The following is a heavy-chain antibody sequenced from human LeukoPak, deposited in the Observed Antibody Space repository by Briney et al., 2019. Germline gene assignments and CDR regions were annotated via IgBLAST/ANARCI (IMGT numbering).Heavy chain of an antibody. J-gene: IGHJ4*02. CDR1: GGSISSGGYS. CDR3: ARSPEGAFDY. D-gene: IGHD3-16*01. CDR2: IYHSGST. Sequence: SETLSLTCAVSGGSISSGGYSWSWIRQPPGKGLEWIGYIYHSGSTYYNPSLKSRVTISVDTSKNQFSLKLSSVTAADTAVYYCARSPEGAFDYWGQGTLVTVSS. V-gene: IGHV4-30-2*01.